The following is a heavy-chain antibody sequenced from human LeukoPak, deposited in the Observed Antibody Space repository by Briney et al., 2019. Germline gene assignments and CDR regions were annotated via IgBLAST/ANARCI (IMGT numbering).Heavy chain of an antibody. CDR2: INPNSGGT. D-gene: IGHD3-10*01. Sequence: ASVKVSCKAFGYSFIGYYMHWVRQAPGQGLEWMGWINPNSGGTNYAQKLQGRVTMTTDTYTSTAYMELRSLRSDDTAVYYCARALPYGSGSSLDYWGQGTLVTVSS. J-gene: IGHJ4*02. CDR1: GYSFIGYY. V-gene: IGHV1-2*02. CDR3: ARALPYGSGSSLDY.